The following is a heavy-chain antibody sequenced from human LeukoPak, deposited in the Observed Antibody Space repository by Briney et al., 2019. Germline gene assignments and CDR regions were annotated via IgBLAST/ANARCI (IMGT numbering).Heavy chain of an antibody. D-gene: IGHD6-6*01. CDR2: INQSGST. CDR1: GFTFSDYY. J-gene: IGHJ3*02. Sequence: LRLSCAASGFTFSDYYMSWIRQAPGKGLEWIGEINQSGSTNYNPSLKSRVTISVDTSKNQFSLKLSSVTAADTAVYYCGREYSTSSTAFDIWGQGTMVTVSS. V-gene: IGHV4-34*01. CDR3: GREYSTSSTAFDI.